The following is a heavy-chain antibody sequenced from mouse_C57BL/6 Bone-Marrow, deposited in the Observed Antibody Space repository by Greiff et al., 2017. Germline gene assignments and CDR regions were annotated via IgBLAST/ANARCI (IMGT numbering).Heavy chain of an antibody. Sequence: VQLQQSGPELVKPGASVKISCKASGYSFTDYNMNWVKQSNGKSLEWIGVINPNYGTTSYNQKFKGKATLTVDQSSSTAYMQLNSLTSEDSAVYYWATIYDYGSSPDFDAMDYWGQGTSVTVSS. D-gene: IGHD1-1*01. J-gene: IGHJ4*01. CDR1: GYSFTDYN. CDR2: INPNYGTT. V-gene: IGHV1-39*01. CDR3: ATIYDYGSSPDFDAMDY.